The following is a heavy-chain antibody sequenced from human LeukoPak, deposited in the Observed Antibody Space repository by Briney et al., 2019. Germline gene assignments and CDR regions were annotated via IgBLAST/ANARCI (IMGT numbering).Heavy chain of an antibody. D-gene: IGHD3-10*01. Sequence: GESLKISRKGSGYSFTSYWIGWVRPLPGKGLEWMGIIYPGDSDTRYSPSFQGQVTISADKSISTAYLQWSSLKASDTAMYYCARPAKFYYYGSGSHIDYWGQGTLVTVSS. V-gene: IGHV5-51*01. J-gene: IGHJ4*02. CDR3: ARPAKFYYYGSGSHIDY. CDR1: GYSFTSYW. CDR2: IYPGDSDT.